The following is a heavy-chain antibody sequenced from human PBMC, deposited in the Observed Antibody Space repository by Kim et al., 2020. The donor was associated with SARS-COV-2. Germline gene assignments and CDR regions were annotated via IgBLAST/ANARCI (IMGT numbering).Heavy chain of an antibody. D-gene: IGHD6-19*01. J-gene: IGHJ4*02. V-gene: IGHV6-1*01. CDR3: ARGPYNSGYYPHFDY. Sequence: SQTLSLTCAISGDRVSSNRAAWHWIRQSPSRGLEWLGRIYYRSRWYSDYAVSVKGRMTIDPDTSKNQFSLQLNSVTPEDTAVYYCARGPYNSGYYPHFDYWGQGTLVTVSS. CDR2: IYYRSRWYS. CDR1: GDRVSSNRAA.